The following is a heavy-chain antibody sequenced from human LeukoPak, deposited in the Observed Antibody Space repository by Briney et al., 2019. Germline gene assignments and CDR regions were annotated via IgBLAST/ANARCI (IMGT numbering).Heavy chain of an antibody. CDR3: ARGRHTVVVTAIPGY. J-gene: IGHJ4*02. CDR1: GFTFSSYS. Sequence: GGSLRLSCVASGFTFSSYSMNWVRQAPGKGLEWVSSISTSSIYIYYADSVKGRFTISRDNAKKSLYLQMNSLRAEDTAVYYCARGRHTVVVTAIPGYWGQGTLVTVSS. D-gene: IGHD2-21*02. CDR2: ISTSSIYI. V-gene: IGHV3-21*01.